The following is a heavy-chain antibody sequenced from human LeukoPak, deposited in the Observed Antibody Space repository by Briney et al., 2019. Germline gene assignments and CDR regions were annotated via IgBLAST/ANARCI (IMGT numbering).Heavy chain of an antibody. CDR3: ARGGIAAAGRGWFDP. J-gene: IGHJ5*02. CDR1: GFTFSSYD. V-gene: IGHV3-13*01. Sequence: GGSLRLSCAASGFTFSSYDMHWVRQATGKGLEWVSAIGTAGDTYYPGSVKGRFTISRENAKNSLYLQMNSLRAGDTAVYYCARGGIAAAGRGWFDPWGQGTLVTVSS. CDR2: IGTAGDT. D-gene: IGHD6-13*01.